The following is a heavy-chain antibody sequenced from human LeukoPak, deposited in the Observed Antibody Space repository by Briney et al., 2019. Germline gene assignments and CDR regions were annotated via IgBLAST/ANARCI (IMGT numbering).Heavy chain of an antibody. CDR1: GFTFNNYG. D-gene: IGHD6-13*01. CDR3: ARVGGIAAAGFDY. CDR2: ISYDGSNK. V-gene: IGHV3-30*03. J-gene: IGHJ4*02. Sequence: PGGSLRLSCAASGFTFNNYGMHWVRQAPGKGLEWVAVISYDGSNKYYADSVKGRFTISRDNSKNTLYLQMNSLRAEDTAVYYCARVGGIAAAGFDYWGQGTLVTVSS.